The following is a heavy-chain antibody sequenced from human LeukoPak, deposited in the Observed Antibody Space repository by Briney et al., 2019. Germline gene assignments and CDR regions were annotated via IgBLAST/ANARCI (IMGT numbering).Heavy chain of an antibody. Sequence: GGSLRLSCAASGFTLSGYWMSWVRQAPGKGLEWVANINKEGSETFYVDSVKDRFTISKDSAKNSLYLQMNSLRVEDTAVYYCARDRASWFDPWGQGTLVTVSS. D-gene: IGHD3-10*01. J-gene: IGHJ5*02. CDR2: INKEGSET. CDR3: ARDRASWFDP. V-gene: IGHV3-7*01. CDR1: GFTLSGYW.